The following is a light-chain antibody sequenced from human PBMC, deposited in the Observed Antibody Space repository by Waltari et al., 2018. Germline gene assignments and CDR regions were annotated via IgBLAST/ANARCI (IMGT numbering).Light chain of an antibody. CDR2: GAS. Sequence: EIVLTQSPATLSLSPGERATLSCRASQSVSSYLVWYQQKPGQTPRLLIYGASNRATGVPARFSGSGSGTDFTLTISSLESEDVAVYYCHQRSNWPITFGQGTRLEIK. CDR1: QSVSSY. J-gene: IGKJ5*01. CDR3: HQRSNWPIT. V-gene: IGKV3-11*01.